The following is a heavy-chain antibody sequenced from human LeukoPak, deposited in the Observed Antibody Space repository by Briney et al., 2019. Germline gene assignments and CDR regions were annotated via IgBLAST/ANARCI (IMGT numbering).Heavy chain of an antibody. J-gene: IGHJ4*02. CDR3: ARDGGGDYDFDY. Sequence: ASVKVSCKASGYTFTSYYMHWVRQAPGQGLEWMGLINPTGGSTGYAQKFQGRVTMTRDMSTSTVNMELSILRSEDTAVYYCARDGGGDYDFDYWGQGTLVTVSS. CDR2: INPTGGST. CDR1: GYTFTSYY. V-gene: IGHV1-46*01. D-gene: IGHD4-17*01.